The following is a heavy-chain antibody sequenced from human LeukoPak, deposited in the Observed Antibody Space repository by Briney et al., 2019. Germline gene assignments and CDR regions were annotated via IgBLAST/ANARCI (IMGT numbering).Heavy chain of an antibody. J-gene: IGHJ4*02. V-gene: IGHV3-21*01. CDR3: SRGGSSSGDGLDY. CDR2: ISSSSGNI. CDR1: GFTFSSYS. D-gene: IGHD6-6*01. Sequence: PGGSLRLSCAASGFTFSSYSMNWVRQAPGKGLEWVSSISSSSGNIYYADSVKGRFTISRDNAKNSLYLQMNSLRAEDTAVYYCSRGGSSSGDGLDYRGQGTLVTVSS.